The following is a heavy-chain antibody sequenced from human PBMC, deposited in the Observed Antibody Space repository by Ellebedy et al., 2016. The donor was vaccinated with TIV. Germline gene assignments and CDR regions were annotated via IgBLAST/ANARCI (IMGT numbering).Heavy chain of an antibody. V-gene: IGHV4-38-2*01. CDR2: IYHSGRT. Sequence: SETLSLTCAVSGYSISSGSYWGWIRQPPGKGLGWIGSIYHSGRTYYNPSLKRRVTISMDTSRNQFSLKLSSVTAADTAVYYCATFRNLDGFDIWGQGTMVTVSS. CDR1: GYSISSGSY. CDR3: ATFRNLDGFDI. J-gene: IGHJ3*02.